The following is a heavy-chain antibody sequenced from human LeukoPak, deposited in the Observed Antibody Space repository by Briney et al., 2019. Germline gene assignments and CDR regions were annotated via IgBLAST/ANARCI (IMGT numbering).Heavy chain of an antibody. CDR2: INTNTGNP. Sequence: GASVKVSCKASGGTFSSYAMNWVRQAPGQGLEWMGWINTNTGNPTYAQGFTGRFVFSLDTSVSTAYLQISSLKAEDTAVYYCAREGVERGEDFWSGYYTWDYYYYYMDVWGKGTTVTVSS. CDR1: GGTFSSYA. V-gene: IGHV7-4-1*02. J-gene: IGHJ6*03. CDR3: AREGVERGEDFWSGYYTWDYYYYYMDV. D-gene: IGHD3-3*01.